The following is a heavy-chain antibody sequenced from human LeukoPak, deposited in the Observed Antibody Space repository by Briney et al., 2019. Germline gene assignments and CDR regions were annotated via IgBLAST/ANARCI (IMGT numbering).Heavy chain of an antibody. Sequence: GGSLRLSCAASGFTFSSYGMHWVRQAPGKGLEWVAFIRYDGSNKYYADSVKGRFTISRDNSKNTLYLQMNSLRAEDTAVYYCAKEDTIFGVVTPFDYWGQGTLVTVSS. CDR1: GFTFSSYG. J-gene: IGHJ4*02. CDR2: IRYDGSNK. CDR3: AKEDTIFGVVTPFDY. V-gene: IGHV3-30*02. D-gene: IGHD3-3*01.